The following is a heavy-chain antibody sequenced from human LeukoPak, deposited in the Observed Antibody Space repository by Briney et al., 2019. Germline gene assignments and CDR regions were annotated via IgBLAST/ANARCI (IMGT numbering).Heavy chain of an antibody. CDR1: GFTFSSYE. V-gene: IGHV3-48*03. D-gene: IGHD3-9*01. J-gene: IGHJ6*02. Sequence: GGSLRLSCAASGFTFSSYEMNGGRQAPGKGGEGVSYISSSGSTIYYADSVNAPFPISRDNAKPSLYLQMNTLRAEDTAVYYCATTTPAQYFDWFPPSGPIYGMDVWGQGTTVTVSS. CDR2: ISSSGSTI. CDR3: ATTTPAQYFDWFPPSGPIYGMDV.